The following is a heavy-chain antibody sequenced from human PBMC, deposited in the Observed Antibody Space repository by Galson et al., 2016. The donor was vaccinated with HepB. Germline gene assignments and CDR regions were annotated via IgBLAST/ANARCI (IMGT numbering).Heavy chain of an antibody. V-gene: IGHV4-39*01. J-gene: IGHJ3*02. D-gene: IGHD2-21*01. CDR2: VYYSGTA. CDR1: SGSISSSRYY. Sequence: ETLSLTCTVSSGSISSSRYYWGWIRQPPGKGLEWIGSVYYSGTAYYDPSLKSRVSIFVDTSKNQFSLRLSSVTAGDTSVYFCASHCGGDCYNNLADAFDIWGRGTMVTVSS. CDR3: ASHCGGDCYNNLADAFDI.